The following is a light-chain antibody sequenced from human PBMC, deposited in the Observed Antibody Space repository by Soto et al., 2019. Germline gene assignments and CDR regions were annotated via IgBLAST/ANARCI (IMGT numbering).Light chain of an antibody. V-gene: IGKV3-20*01. CDR3: QQYGSSPFT. CDR2: GAS. J-gene: IGKJ3*01. Sequence: EIVLTQSPGTLSLSPGERATLSCRASQSVSSSYVAWYQQKPGQAPRLLIYGASSKATGIPDRFSGSGSGTDFTHTISRLEPEDFAVYYCQQYGSSPFTFGPGTKVPIK. CDR1: QSVSSSY.